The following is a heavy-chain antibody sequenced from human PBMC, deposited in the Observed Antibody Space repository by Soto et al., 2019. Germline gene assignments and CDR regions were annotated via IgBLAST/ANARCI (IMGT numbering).Heavy chain of an antibody. J-gene: IGHJ4*02. CDR2: IRSKAYGGTT. Sequence: EVQLVESGGGLVQPGRSLRLSCTASGFTFGDYAMSWVRQAPGKGREWVGFIRSKAYGGTTEYAASVKGRFTISRDDSKSIAYLQMNSLKTEDTAVYYCTRDLARDYGDSRGRWGQGTLVTVSS. CDR1: GFTFGDYA. CDR3: TRDLARDYGDSRGR. V-gene: IGHV3-49*04. D-gene: IGHD4-17*01.